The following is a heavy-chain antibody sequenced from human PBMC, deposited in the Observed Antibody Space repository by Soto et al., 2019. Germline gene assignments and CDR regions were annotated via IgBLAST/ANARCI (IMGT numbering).Heavy chain of an antibody. J-gene: IGHJ3*02. CDR2: ISAYNGNT. CDR1: GYTFTSYG. V-gene: IGHV1-18*04. D-gene: IGHD3-22*01. CDR3: ARDTPYYYDSSGWAAFDI. Sequence: AAVKVSCKASGYTFTSYGISWVRQAPGQGLEWMGWISAYNGNTNYAQKLQGRVTMTTDTSTSTAYMELRSLRSDDTAVYYCARDTPYYYDSSGWAAFDIWGQGTMVTVSS.